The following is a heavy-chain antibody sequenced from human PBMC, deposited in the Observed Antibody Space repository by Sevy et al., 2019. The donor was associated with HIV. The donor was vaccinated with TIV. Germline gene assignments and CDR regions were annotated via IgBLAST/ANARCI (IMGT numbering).Heavy chain of an antibody. J-gene: IGHJ3*02. CDR1: GYTLTELS. CDR3: ATDQGILGQGDAFDI. D-gene: IGHD2-15*01. Sequence: ASVKVSCKVSGYTLTELSMHWVRQAPGKGLEWMGGFDPEDGETIYAQKFQGRVTMTEDTSTDTAYMELSSLRSEDTAEYYCATDQGILGQGDAFDIWGQGTMVTVSS. CDR2: FDPEDGET. V-gene: IGHV1-24*01.